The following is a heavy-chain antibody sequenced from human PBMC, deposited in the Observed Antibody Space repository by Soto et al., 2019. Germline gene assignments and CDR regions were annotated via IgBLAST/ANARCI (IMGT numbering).Heavy chain of an antibody. CDR1: GGSISGYY. J-gene: IGHJ4*02. D-gene: IGHD3-22*01. Sequence: SETLSLTCTVSGGSISGYYWSWIRQPPGKGLEWIGYIYYTGNTNYNPSLKSRVTISVDTSKNQFSLQLNSVTPEDTALYYCASSDRSGFGFDYWGQGTLVTVSS. CDR2: IYYTGNT. V-gene: IGHV4-59*12. CDR3: ASSDRSGFGFDY.